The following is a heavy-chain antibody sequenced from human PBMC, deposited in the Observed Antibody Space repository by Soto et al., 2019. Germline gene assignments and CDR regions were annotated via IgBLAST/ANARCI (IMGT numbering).Heavy chain of an antibody. J-gene: IGHJ4*02. CDR1: GASISTNDW. CDR3: AVPGAGDFDY. Sequence: SETLSLTCAVSGASISTNDWWSWVRKPPGKGLEWIGEVYHSGSTNCNPSLKSRVTISIDKSKNQFSLRLTSMTAADTAVYYCAVPGAGDFDYWSQVTLVTVSS. V-gene: IGHV4-4*02. CDR2: VYHSGST. D-gene: IGHD6-13*01.